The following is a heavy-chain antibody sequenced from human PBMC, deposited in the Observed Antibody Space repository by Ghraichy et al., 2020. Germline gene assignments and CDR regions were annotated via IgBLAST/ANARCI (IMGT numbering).Heavy chain of an antibody. Sequence: VGGGGRGGGRGLGGVGSSYPGDSDTRYSPSFQGQVTISADKSISTAYLQWSSLKASDTAMYYCARPGEWELPSYYFDYWGQGTLVTVSS. CDR3: ARPGEWELPSYYFDY. D-gene: IGHD1-26*01. J-gene: IGHJ4*02. V-gene: IGHV5-51*01. CDR2: SYPGDSDT.